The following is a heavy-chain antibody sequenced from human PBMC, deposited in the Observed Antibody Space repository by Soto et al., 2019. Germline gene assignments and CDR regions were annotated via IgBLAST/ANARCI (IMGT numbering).Heavy chain of an antibody. CDR3: ATESSGSSPLHFDF. CDR1: GGSVSSGYHY. Sequence: QVLLEESGPGLVKPSQTLSLTCTVSGGSVSSGYHYWSWIRQPPGKGLEWIGYVYYSGSTYYNPSLGSRVTISIDTSKNQFSLKLNPVTASDAAVYCCATESSGSSPLHFDFWGQGALVSVSS. D-gene: IGHD3-22*01. CDR2: VYYSGST. V-gene: IGHV4-30-4*01. J-gene: IGHJ4*02.